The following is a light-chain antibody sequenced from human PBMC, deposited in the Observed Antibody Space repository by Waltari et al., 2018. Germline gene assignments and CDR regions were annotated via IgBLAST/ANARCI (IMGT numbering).Light chain of an antibody. CDR3: QHYYSSPLT. CDR1: QRVLNSSNNKNY. Sequence: DIVMTQSPDSLAVSLGERATINCKSSQRVLNSSNNKNYLAWYHQKPGQPPKPLIYWASTRESGVPDRFSGSGSGTDFTLTISSLQAEDVAVYYCQHYYSSPLTFGGGTKVEIK. J-gene: IGKJ4*01. V-gene: IGKV4-1*01. CDR2: WAS.